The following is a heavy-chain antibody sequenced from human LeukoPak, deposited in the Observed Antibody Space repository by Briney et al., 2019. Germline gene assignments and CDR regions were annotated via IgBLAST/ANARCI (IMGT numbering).Heavy chain of an antibody. CDR1: GFTFSTYA. CDR2: ISGSDDGT. D-gene: IGHD1-26*01. V-gene: IGHV3-23*01. J-gene: IGHJ4*02. CDR3: AKRGAEVGATVAPGDY. Sequence: GGSLRLSCAASGFTFSTYAMSWVRQIPGKGLEWVSAISGSDDGTYYADSVKGRFTISRDNSRNTLYLQMNSLRAEDTAIYYCAKRGAEVGATVAPGDYWGQGTLVTVSS.